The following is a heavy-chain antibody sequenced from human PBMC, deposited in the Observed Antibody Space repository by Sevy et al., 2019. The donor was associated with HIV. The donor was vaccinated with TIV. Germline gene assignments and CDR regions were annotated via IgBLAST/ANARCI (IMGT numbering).Heavy chain of an antibody. CDR3: ARIRFYCSSTSCYWPGYYYYYMDV. CDR1: GGSFSGYD. J-gene: IGHJ6*03. V-gene: IGHV4-34*01. D-gene: IGHD2-2*01. Sequence: SETLSLTCAVYGGSFSGYDWSWIRQPPGKGLEWIGEINHSGSTNYNPTLKSRVTISVDTSKNQFSLKLSSVTAADTAVYYCARIRFYCSSTSCYWPGYYYYYMDVWGKGTTVTVSS. CDR2: INHSGST.